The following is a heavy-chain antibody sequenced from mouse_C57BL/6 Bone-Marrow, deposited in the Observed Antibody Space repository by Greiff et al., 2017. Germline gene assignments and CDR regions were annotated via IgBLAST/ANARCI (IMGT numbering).Heavy chain of an antibody. V-gene: IGHV1-82*01. J-gene: IGHJ4*01. Sequence: QVQLKESGPELVKPGASVKISCKASGYAFSSSWMNWVKQRPGKGLEWIGRIYPGDGDTNYNGKFKGKATLTADKSSSTAYMQLSSLTSEDSAVYFCARSRIYYGTPGAMDYWGQGTSVTVSS. CDR3: ARSRIYYGTPGAMDY. CDR2: IYPGDGDT. D-gene: IGHD2-1*01. CDR1: GYAFSSSW.